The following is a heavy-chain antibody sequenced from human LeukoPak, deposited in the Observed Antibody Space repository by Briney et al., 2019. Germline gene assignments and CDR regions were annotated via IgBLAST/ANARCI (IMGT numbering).Heavy chain of an antibody. J-gene: IGHJ4*02. CDR1: GYTFTSYD. V-gene: IGHV1-8*01. CDR2: MNPNSGNT. D-gene: IGHD3-22*01. CDR3: ARDYYDSSGYYSGEDY. Sequence: RASVKVSCKASGYTFTSYDINWVRQATGQGLEWMGWMNPNSGNTGYAQKFQGRVTMTRNTSISTAYMELSSLRSEDTAVYYCARDYYDSSGYYSGEDYWGQGTLVTVSS.